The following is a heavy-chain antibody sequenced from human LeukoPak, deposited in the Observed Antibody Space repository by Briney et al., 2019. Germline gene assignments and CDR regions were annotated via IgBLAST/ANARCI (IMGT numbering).Heavy chain of an antibody. V-gene: IGHV1-18*01. CDR1: GYTFSKHD. D-gene: IGHD3-3*02. CDR2: ISASNGKT. CDR3: ARIRDVLTFLEWPQKIFDF. J-gene: IGHJ4*02. Sequence: ASVRVSCKASGYTFSKHDITWVRQAPGQGLEWMGWISASNGKTTYAQNFQDRVTMTTDRSTTTVYLDLRSLRSDDTAVYYCARIRDVLTFLEWPQKIFDFWGQGTLVTVSS.